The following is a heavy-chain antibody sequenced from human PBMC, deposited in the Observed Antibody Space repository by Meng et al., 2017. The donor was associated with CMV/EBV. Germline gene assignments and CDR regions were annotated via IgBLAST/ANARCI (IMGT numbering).Heavy chain of an antibody. J-gene: IGHJ6*02. D-gene: IGHD2-2*02. CDR1: GFTFSSYS. V-gene: IGHV3-21*01. CDR2: ISSSSSYI. CDR3: ARSDCSSTSCYNYYYYGMDV. Sequence: ESLKISCAASGFTFSSYSMNWVRQAPGKGLEWVSSISSSSSYIYYADSVKGRFTISRDNAKNSLYLQMNSLRAEDTAVYYCARSDCSSTSCYNYYYYGMDVWGQGTTVTVSS.